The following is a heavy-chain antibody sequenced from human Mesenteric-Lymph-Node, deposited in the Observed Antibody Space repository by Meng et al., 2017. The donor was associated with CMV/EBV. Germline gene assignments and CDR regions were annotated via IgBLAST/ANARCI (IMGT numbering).Heavy chain of an antibody. D-gene: IGHD4-17*01. CDR1: GFTFSAHA. Sequence: GESLKISCAASGFTFSAHAMSWVRQAPGKGLEWVSLIYSGGRDTYYADSVKGRFTISRDNAKNSLYLQMNSLRAEDTAVYYCVSGTGYYPDAFAIWGQGTMVTV. CDR2: IYSGGRDT. CDR3: VSGTGYYPDAFAI. V-gene: IGHV3-23*03. J-gene: IGHJ3*02.